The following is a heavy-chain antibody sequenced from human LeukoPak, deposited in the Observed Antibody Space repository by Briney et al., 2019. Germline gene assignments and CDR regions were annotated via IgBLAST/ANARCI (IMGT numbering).Heavy chain of an antibody. Sequence: PSETLSLTCAVYGGSFSGYYWSWIRQPPGKGLEWIGEINHSGSTNYNPSLKSRVTISVDTSKNQFSLKLSSVTAADTAVYYCARIDYGDYGIGFDPWGQGTLVTVSS. V-gene: IGHV4-34*01. CDR1: GGSFSGYY. CDR3: ARIDYGDYGIGFDP. CDR2: INHSGST. J-gene: IGHJ5*02. D-gene: IGHD4-17*01.